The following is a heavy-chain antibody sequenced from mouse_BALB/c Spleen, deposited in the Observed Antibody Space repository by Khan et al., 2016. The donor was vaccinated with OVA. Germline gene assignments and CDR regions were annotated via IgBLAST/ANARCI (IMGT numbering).Heavy chain of an antibody. J-gene: IGHJ3*01. Sequence: EVQLQESGAELVKPGASVKLSCTTSGFYIKDTYIPWVKQRPEQGLEWIGRIDPASGYTKFDPKLQGKATITTDTSSNKSYLQLSMLTSEGTAVYYCARITYYGWSYWGQGTLVTVSS. D-gene: IGHD1-2*01. V-gene: IGHV14-3*02. CDR1: GFYIKDTY. CDR2: IDPASGYT. CDR3: ARITYYGWSY.